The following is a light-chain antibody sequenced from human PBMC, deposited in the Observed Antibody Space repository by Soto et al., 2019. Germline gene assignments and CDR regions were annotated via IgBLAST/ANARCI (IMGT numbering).Light chain of an antibody. J-gene: IGLJ1*01. CDR2: DVS. CDR1: SSDVGGNKY. Sequence: QSALTQPASVSGSPGQSITISCTGTSSDVGGNKYVSWYQHYPGKAPKLMICDVSNRPSGVSNRFSGSKSGNTASLTISGLQDEDEADYYCSAFTGTTDVFGTGTRSPS. V-gene: IGLV2-14*03. CDR3: SAFTGTTDV.